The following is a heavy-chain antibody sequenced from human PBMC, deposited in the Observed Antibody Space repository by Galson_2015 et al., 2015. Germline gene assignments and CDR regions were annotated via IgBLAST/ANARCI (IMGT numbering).Heavy chain of an antibody. CDR1: GFTFSSYA. CDR3: AKDKSDSTWLVGSLDY. CDR2: ISKSGGRT. D-gene: IGHD6-19*01. J-gene: IGHJ4*02. V-gene: IGHV3-23*01. Sequence: SLRLSCAASGFTFSSYAMSWVRQAPGKGLEWVSGISKSGGRTYYADSVKGRFNISRDNSKDTMYLQMNSLGADDTSVYYCAKDKSDSTWLVGSLDYWGQGTLVTVSP.